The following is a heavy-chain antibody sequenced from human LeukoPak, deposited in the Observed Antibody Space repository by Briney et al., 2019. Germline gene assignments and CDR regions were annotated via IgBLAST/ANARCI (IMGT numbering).Heavy chain of an antibody. CDR1: GGSISSYY. CDR2: IYYSGST. Sequence: SETLSLTCTVSGGSISSYYWSWIRQPPGKGLEWIGYIYYSGSTNYNPSLKSRVTISVDTSKNQFSLKLSSVTAADTAVYYCAREGIPDNNWFDPWGQGTLVTVSS. D-gene: IGHD1-14*01. V-gene: IGHV4-59*01. CDR3: AREGIPDNNWFDP. J-gene: IGHJ5*02.